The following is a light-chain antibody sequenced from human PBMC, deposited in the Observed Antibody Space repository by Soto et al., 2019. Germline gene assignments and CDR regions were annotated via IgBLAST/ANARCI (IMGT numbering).Light chain of an antibody. J-gene: IGLJ2*01. CDR1: SSNIGAGYD. CDR3: QSYDSSLTGPKVL. CDR2: GNS. Sequence: QSDLTQPPSVSGAPGQRVTISCTGSSSNIGAGYDVHWYQQFPGTVPKLLIYGNSNRPSGVPARFSGSKSGSSASLAITGLQAEDEADYYCQSYDSSLTGPKVLFGGGTKLTVL. V-gene: IGLV1-40*01.